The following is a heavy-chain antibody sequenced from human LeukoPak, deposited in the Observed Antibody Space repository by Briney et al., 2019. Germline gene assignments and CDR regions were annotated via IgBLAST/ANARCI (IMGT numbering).Heavy chain of an antibody. V-gene: IGHV4-59*01. J-gene: IGHJ4*02. CDR1: GGSISSYY. CDR2: IYYSGST. Sequence: SETLSLTCTVSGGSISSYYWSWIRQPPGKGLERIGYIYYSGSTNYNPSLKSRVTISVDTSKNQFSLKLSSVTAADTAVYYCARVRTIFGVVTQLFDYWGQGTLVTVSS. CDR3: ARVRTIFGVVTQLFDY. D-gene: IGHD3-3*01.